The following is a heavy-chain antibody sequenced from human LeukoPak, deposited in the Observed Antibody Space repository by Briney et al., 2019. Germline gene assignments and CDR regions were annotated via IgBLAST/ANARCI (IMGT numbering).Heavy chain of an antibody. CDR3: ARFSAQGLTYYDFWSGYYYFDY. CDR2: IYYSGST. CDR1: GGSISSSSYY. D-gene: IGHD3-3*01. J-gene: IGHJ4*02. V-gene: IGHV4-39*01. Sequence: KTSETLSLTCTVSGGSISSSSYYWGWIRQPPGKGLEWIGSIYYSGSTYYNPSLKSRVTISVDTSKNQFSLKLSSVTAADTAVYYCARFSAQGLTYYDFWSGYYYFDYWGQGTLVTVSS.